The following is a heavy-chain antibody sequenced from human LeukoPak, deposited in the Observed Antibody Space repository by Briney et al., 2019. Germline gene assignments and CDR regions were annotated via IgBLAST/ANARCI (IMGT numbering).Heavy chain of an antibody. Sequence: PSETLSLTCTVPGGSISSFYWSWIRQPPGKRLEWIGYIYYSGSTNYNPSLKSRVTISVDTSKNQFSLKLSSVTAADTAVYYCARGDYRPDYWGQGTLVTVSS. CDR3: ARGDYRPDY. V-gene: IGHV4-59*01. J-gene: IGHJ4*02. CDR1: GGSISSFY. CDR2: IYYSGST. D-gene: IGHD4-11*01.